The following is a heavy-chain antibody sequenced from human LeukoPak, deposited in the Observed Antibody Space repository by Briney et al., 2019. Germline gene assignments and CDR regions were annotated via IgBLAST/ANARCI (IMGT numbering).Heavy chain of an antibody. J-gene: IGHJ3*02. CDR2: INPNSGGT. D-gene: IGHD2-2*01. V-gene: IGHV1-2*02. CDR3: ARDKVFSATKDIVVVPAAIPDAFDI. Sequence: ASVKVSCKASGYTFTGYYMHWVRQAPGQGLEWMGWINPNSGGTNYAQKFQGRVPMTRDTSISTAYMELSRLRSDDTAVYYCARDKVFSATKDIVVVPAAIPDAFDIWGQGTMVTVSS. CDR1: GYTFTGYY.